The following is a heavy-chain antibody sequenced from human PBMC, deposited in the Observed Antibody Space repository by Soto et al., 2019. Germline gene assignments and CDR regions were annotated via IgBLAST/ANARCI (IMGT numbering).Heavy chain of an antibody. Sequence: GGSLRLSCAASGFTFSTYSMNWVRQAPGKGLEWVSYISSSSSTIFYTDSVKGRFTVSRDNAKNSLYLQMNSLRVEDTAVYYCARDDSGFSGSHYIDYFNYWGQGALVTVSS. CDR1: GFTFSTYS. CDR3: ARDDSGFSGSHYIDYFNY. D-gene: IGHD1-26*01. V-gene: IGHV3-48*01. J-gene: IGHJ4*02. CDR2: ISSSSSTI.